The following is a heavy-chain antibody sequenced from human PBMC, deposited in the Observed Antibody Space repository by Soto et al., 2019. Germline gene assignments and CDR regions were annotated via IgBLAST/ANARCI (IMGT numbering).Heavy chain of an antibody. CDR1: GGSISSGGYS. V-gene: IGHV4-30-2*01. Sequence: QLQLQESGSGLVKPSQTLSLTCAVSGGSISSGGYSWSWIRQPPGKGLGWIGYIYHSGSTYYNPSLESRVTILVDRSKNPFSLKLSSVTAADTAVYYCARGEVVALGYWGQGTLVTVSS. CDR3: ARGEVVALGY. D-gene: IGHD2-15*01. J-gene: IGHJ4*02. CDR2: IYHSGST.